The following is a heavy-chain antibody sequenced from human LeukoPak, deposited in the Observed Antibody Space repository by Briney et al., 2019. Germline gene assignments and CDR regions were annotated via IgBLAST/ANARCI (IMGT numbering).Heavy chain of an antibody. Sequence: GGSLRLSCAASGFTFSSYSMNWVRQAPGKGLEWVSYISSSSSIIYYADSVKGRFTISRDNAKNSLYLQMNSLRAEDTAVYYCARGRPPGSTNRGYYYYGMDVWGQGTTVTVSS. J-gene: IGHJ6*02. CDR3: ARGRPPGSTNRGYYYYGMDV. CDR1: GFTFSSYS. CDR2: ISSSSSII. D-gene: IGHD2-2*01. V-gene: IGHV3-48*01.